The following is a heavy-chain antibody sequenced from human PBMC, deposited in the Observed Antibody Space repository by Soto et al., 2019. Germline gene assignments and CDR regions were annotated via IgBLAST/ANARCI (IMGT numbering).Heavy chain of an antibody. D-gene: IGHD6-19*01. CDR1: GFTFSSYG. Sequence: VQLVESGGGLVQPGGSLRLSCAASGFTFSSYGMHWVRQDPGKGLEWVAVISYDGSNKYFADSVKGRFTVSRDNSKNTLYLQMNSLRAEDTAVYYCAKGLSSGWDYFDYWGQGTLVTVSS. V-gene: IGHV3-30*18. CDR3: AKGLSSGWDYFDY. CDR2: ISYDGSNK. J-gene: IGHJ4*02.